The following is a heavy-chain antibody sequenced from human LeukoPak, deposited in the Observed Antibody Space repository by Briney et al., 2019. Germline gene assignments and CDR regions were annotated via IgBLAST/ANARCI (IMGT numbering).Heavy chain of an antibody. V-gene: IGHV1-69*05. CDR3: ARPRDCSSTSCYLEAFDI. D-gene: IGHD2-2*01. Sequence: SVKVSCKASGGTFSSYAISWVRQAPGQGLEWMGGIIPIFGTANYAQKFQGRVTITTDESTSTAYMELSSLRSEDTAVYYCARPRDCSSTSCYLEAFDIWGQGTMVTVSS. CDR2: IIPIFGTA. CDR1: GGTFSSYA. J-gene: IGHJ3*02.